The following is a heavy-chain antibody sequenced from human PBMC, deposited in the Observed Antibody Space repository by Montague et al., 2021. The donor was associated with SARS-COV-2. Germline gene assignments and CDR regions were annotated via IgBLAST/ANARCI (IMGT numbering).Heavy chain of an antibody. D-gene: IGHD3/OR15-3a*01. Sequence: SETLSLTCTVSGGSISTYYWNWIRQPPGKGLEWIGYIYYNGYTAXNPSLKSRVTISVDTSKNQFSLRLTSVTAADTAVYFCARGGLGNRGFDYWGQGALVTVSS. CDR2: IYYNGYT. J-gene: IGHJ4*02. CDR3: ARGGLGNRGFDY. CDR1: GGSISTYY. V-gene: IGHV4-59*12.